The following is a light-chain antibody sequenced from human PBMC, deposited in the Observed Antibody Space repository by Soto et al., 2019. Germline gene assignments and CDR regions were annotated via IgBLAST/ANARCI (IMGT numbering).Light chain of an antibody. CDR1: QSISSW. J-gene: IGKJ1*01. CDR2: KAS. CDR3: QQDNDYPWT. Sequence: DIQMTQSPSTLSASVGDRVTITCRASQSISSWLAWYQQKTGKAPKLLIYKASTLESGVPSTFSGSGSGTESYLTTSSLQPEDFATDDCQQDNDYPWTFDQCTNVDVK. V-gene: IGKV1-5*03.